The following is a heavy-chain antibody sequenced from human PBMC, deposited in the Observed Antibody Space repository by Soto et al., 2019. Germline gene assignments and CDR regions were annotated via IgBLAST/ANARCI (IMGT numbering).Heavy chain of an antibody. CDR2: IYYSGST. V-gene: IGHV4-39*01. Sequence: QLQLQESGPGLVKPSETLSLTWTVSGGSVNTYYWGWIRQPPGKGLEWIASIYYSGSTYYNPSLKSRVIISVDTSKNQFSLKLNSVTAADTAVYYCARRRGVGGSWFFDYWGQGTLVTVSS. CDR3: ARRRGVGGSWFFDY. D-gene: IGHD6-13*01. J-gene: IGHJ4*02. CDR1: GGSVNTYY.